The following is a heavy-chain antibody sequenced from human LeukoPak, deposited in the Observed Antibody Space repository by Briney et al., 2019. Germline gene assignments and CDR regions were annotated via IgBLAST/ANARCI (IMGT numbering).Heavy chain of an antibody. J-gene: IGHJ4*02. D-gene: IGHD5-12*01. Sequence: GGSLRLSCAASGFTFSSYWMHWVRQAPGKGLEWVSYISTSSSTIYYADSVKGRFTISRDNAKNSLYLQMNSLRAEDTAVYYCARYYSGYDDYWGQGTLVTVSS. V-gene: IGHV3-48*04. CDR2: ISTSSSTI. CDR3: ARYYSGYDDY. CDR1: GFTFSSYW.